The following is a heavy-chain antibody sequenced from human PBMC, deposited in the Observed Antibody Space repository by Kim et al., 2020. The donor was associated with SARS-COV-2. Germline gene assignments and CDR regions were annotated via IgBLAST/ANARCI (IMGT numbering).Heavy chain of an antibody. D-gene: IGHD3-22*01. J-gene: IGHJ4*02. CDR2: I. CDR3: ARDDYDASGSC. V-gene: IGHV3-48*02. Sequence: IYYADSVKGRFTISRDNAQNSLYLQMSNLRDEDTAVYYCARDDYDASGSCWGQGTLVTVSS.